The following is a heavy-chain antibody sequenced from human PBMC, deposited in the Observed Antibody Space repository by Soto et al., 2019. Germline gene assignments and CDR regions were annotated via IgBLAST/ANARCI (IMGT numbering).Heavy chain of an antibody. CDR2: INTANGNT. J-gene: IGHJ4*02. V-gene: IGHV1-3*04. Sequence: GASVKVSCKASGYTFTKWTIHWVRQAPGQRLEWMGWINTANGNTQYSQNFRGRVSFTRDTSASAAYMELSSLRSDDTAVYYCARESYYTILNCFDYWGQGSLVTVSS. CDR1: GYTFTKWT. D-gene: IGHD2-2*02. CDR3: ARESYYTILNCFDY.